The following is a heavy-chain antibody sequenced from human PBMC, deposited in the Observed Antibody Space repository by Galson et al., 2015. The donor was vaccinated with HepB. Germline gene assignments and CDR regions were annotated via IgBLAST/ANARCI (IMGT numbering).Heavy chain of an antibody. CDR2: IKSKTDGGTT. D-gene: IGHD3-10*01. Sequence: SLRLSCAASGFTFSNAWMSWVRQAPGKGLEWVGRIKSKTDGGTTDYAAPVKGRFTISRDDSKNTLYLQMNSLKTEDTAVYYCTTDGPNLNTRGSGSYYSHYYGMDVWGQGTTVTVSS. J-gene: IGHJ6*02. CDR1: GFTFSNAW. CDR3: TTDGPNLNTRGSGSYYSHYYGMDV. V-gene: IGHV3-15*01.